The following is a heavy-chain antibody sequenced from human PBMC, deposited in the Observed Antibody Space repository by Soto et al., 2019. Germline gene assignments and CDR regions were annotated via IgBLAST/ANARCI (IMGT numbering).Heavy chain of an antibody. CDR3: ASSLEMATGIDWFDP. CDR1: GGYIGIPD. V-gene: IGHV4-31*03. D-gene: IGHD5-12*01. Sequence: PSEPQSRTSTVSGGYIGIPDGSWISPHQGKGLEWIGYIYYSGSTYYNPSLKSRVTISVDTSKNQFSLKLSSVTAADTAVYYCASSLEMATGIDWFDPWGQGTLVKFSS. J-gene: IGHJ5*02. CDR2: IYYSGST.